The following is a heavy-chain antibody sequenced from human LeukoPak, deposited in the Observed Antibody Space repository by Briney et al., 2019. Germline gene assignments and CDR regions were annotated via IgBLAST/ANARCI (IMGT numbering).Heavy chain of an antibody. CDR1: GYTLTELS. CDR3: ATGDLRWYAFDI. CDR2: FDPEDGET. Sequence: ASVKVSCKVSGYTLTELSMHWVRQAPGKGLEWMGGFDPEDGETIYAQKFQGRVTMTEDTSTDTAYMELSSLRSEDTAVYYCATGDLRWYAFDIWGQGTMVTASS. J-gene: IGHJ3*02. V-gene: IGHV1-24*01. D-gene: IGHD4-23*01.